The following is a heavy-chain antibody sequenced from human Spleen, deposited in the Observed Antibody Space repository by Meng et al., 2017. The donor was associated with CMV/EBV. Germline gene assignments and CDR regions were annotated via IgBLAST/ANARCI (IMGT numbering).Heavy chain of an antibody. Sequence: GGSLRLSCEASEFTFSRYWMSWVRQAPGRGLEWVANINKDGSEKYYGDSVKGRFTISRDNAKIALYLQMDSLRAEDTAVYYCARVLVSAGRGCFDNWGQGTLVTVSS. D-gene: IGHD5/OR15-5a*01. V-gene: IGHV3-7*03. CDR2: INKDGSEK. J-gene: IGHJ4*02. CDR1: EFTFSRYW. CDR3: ARVLVSAGRGCFDN.